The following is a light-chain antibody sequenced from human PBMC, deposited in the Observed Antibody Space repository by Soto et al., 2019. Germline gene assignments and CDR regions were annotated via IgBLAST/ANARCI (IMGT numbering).Light chain of an antibody. Sequence: VLTQSPATLSVSPGDRATLSCRASQNVGTNLAWYQQKPGQAPRLLIYGASSGATGLPARFSASGSGTEFTLTISSLQSEDFAVYYCHQYNNWPPHTFGQGTKLEI. CDR3: HQYNNWPPHT. CDR2: GAS. CDR1: QNVGTN. V-gene: IGKV3-15*01. J-gene: IGKJ2*01.